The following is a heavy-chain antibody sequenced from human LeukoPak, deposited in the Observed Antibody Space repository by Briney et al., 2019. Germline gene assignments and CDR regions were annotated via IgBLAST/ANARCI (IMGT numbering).Heavy chain of an antibody. CDR3: ARESVVPAARQYNWFDP. D-gene: IGHD2-2*01. V-gene: IGHV4-34*01. Sequence: SETLSLTCAVQGGCFWGYYWRWIPQPPGKGLEWIGEINHSGSTNYNPSLKSRVTISVDTSKNQFSLKLSSVTAADTAVYYCARESVVPAARQYNWFDPWGQGTLVTVSS. J-gene: IGHJ5*02. CDR1: GGCFWGYY. CDR2: INHSGST.